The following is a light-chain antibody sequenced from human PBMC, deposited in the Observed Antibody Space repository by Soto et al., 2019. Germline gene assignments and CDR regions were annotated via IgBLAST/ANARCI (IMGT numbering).Light chain of an antibody. CDR2: DAS. J-gene: IGKJ1*01. CDR1: QTVRNNY. Sequence: EIVLTQSPGTLSLSPGERATLSCRASQTVRNNYLAWYQQKPGQAPRLLIYDASSRATGIPDRFSGGGSGTDFTLTISRLEPEDFAVYYCQQYGSSLWTFGQGTKVDI. CDR3: QQYGSSLWT. V-gene: IGKV3-20*01.